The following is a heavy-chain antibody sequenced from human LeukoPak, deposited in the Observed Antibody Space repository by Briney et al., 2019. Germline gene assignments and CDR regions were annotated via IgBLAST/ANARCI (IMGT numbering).Heavy chain of an antibody. CDR2: ISWNSGSI. Sequence: GGSLRLSCAASGFTFDDYAMHWVRHAPGKGLEWVSGISWNSGSIGYADSVKGRFTISRDNAKNSLYLQMNSLRAEDTALYYCAKDMHRYSSGYYLDYWGQGTLVTVSS. J-gene: IGHJ4*02. CDR3: AKDMHRYSSGYYLDY. V-gene: IGHV3-9*01. D-gene: IGHD3-22*01. CDR1: GFTFDDYA.